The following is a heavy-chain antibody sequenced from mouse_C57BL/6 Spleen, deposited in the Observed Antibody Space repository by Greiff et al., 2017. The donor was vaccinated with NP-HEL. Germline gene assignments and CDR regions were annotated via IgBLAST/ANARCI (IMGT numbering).Heavy chain of an antibody. CDR1: GFTFSDYY. D-gene: IGHD1-1*01. CDR2: INYDGSST. V-gene: IGHV5-16*01. CDR3: ARFHGSSFYAMDY. J-gene: IGHJ4*01. Sequence: EVHLVESEGGLVQPGSSIKLSCTASGFTFSDYYMAWVRQVPEKGLEWVANINYDGSSTYYLDSLKSRFIISRDNAKNILYLQMSSLKSEDTATYYCARFHGSSFYAMDYWGQGTSVTVSS.